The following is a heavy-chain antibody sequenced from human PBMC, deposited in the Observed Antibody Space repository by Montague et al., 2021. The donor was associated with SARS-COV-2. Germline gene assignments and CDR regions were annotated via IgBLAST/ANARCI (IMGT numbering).Heavy chain of an antibody. CDR3: ARKLGYGNDGYTDY. J-gene: IGHJ4*02. Sequence: SLRLSCAGSGFTFSNHAFHWVRQAPGKGLEWVAVVSFDSGNIFYADSVKGRFTIYRDNSKNTVYLQMNSLRTEDTAVYFCARKLGYGNDGYTDYWGQGTLVTVSS. D-gene: IGHD2-8*01. CDR1: GFTFSNHA. V-gene: IGHV3-30*04. CDR2: VSFDSGNI.